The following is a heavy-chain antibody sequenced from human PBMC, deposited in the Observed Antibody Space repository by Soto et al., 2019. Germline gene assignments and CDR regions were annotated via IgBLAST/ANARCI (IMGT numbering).Heavy chain of an antibody. J-gene: IGHJ6*02. Sequence: PGGSLRLSCAASGFTVSSNYMSWVRQAPGKGLEWVSVIYSGGSTYYADSVKGRFTISRDNSKNTLYLQMNSLRAEDTAVYYCASQYYYGSGPVNYYYYGMDVWGQGTTVTVSS. D-gene: IGHD3-10*01. CDR2: IYSGGST. CDR1: GFTVSSNY. CDR3: ASQYYYGSGPVNYYYYGMDV. V-gene: IGHV3-53*01.